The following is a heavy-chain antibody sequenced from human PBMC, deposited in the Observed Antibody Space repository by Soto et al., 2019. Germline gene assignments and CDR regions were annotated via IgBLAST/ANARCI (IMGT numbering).Heavy chain of an antibody. Sequence: GGSLRLSCAASGFTFSSYGMHWVRQAPGKGLEWVAVIWYDGSNKYYADSVKGRFTISRDNSKNTLYLQMNSLRAEDTAVYYCARESYGYSLDYYYYGMDVWGQGTTVTVSS. D-gene: IGHD5-18*01. CDR3: ARESYGYSLDYYYYGMDV. CDR2: IWYDGSNK. V-gene: IGHV3-33*01. J-gene: IGHJ6*02. CDR1: GFTFSSYG.